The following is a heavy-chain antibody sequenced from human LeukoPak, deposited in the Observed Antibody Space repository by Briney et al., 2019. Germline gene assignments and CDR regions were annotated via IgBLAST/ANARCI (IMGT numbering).Heavy chain of an antibody. Sequence: ASVKVSCKASGYTFTSYGISWVRQAPGQGLEWMGWISAYNGNTDYAQKLQGRVTMTTDTSTSTAYMELRSLRSDVTAVYYCARGDIVVVPAAHSRDYWGQGTLVTVSS. CDR1: GYTFTSYG. CDR3: ARGDIVVVPAAHSRDY. CDR2: ISAYNGNT. V-gene: IGHV1-18*01. J-gene: IGHJ4*02. D-gene: IGHD2-2*01.